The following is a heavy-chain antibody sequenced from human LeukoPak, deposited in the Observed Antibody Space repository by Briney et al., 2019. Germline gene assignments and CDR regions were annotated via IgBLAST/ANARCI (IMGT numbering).Heavy chain of an antibody. CDR1: GGSISSYY. V-gene: IGHV4-4*07. J-gene: IGHJ4*02. CDR3: AREIGTGYSYGLDY. CDR2: IYTSGST. D-gene: IGHD5-18*01. Sequence: TSETLSLTCTVSGGSISSYYWSWIRQPAGEGLEWIGRIYTSGSTNYNPSLKSRVTMSVDTSKDQFSLKLSPVTAADTAVYYCAREIGTGYSYGLDYWGQGTLVTVSS.